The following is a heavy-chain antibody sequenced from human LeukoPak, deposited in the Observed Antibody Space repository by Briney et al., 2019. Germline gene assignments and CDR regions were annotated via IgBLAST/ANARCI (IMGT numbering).Heavy chain of an antibody. CDR1: GCTVSGSA. CDR3: TRHSFIAEAGDPIDY. V-gene: IGHV3-73*01. CDR2: IRSKANNYAT. D-gene: IGHD7-27*01. Sequence: AGTLRLSCAASGCTVSGSAMHWVRQASGQGLEWVGRIRSKANNYATAYAASVKGRFTISRDDSKNTAYLQMNSLKTEDTAVYYCTRHSFIAEAGDPIDYWGQGTPVTVSS. J-gene: IGHJ4*02.